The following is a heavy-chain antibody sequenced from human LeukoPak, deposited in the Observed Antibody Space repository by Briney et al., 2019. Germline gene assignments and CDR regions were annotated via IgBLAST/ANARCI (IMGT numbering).Heavy chain of an antibody. Sequence: GRSLRLSCAASGFTFSSYAMHWVRQAPGKGLEWVAVISYDGSNKYYADSVKGRFTISRDNSKNTLYLQMNSLRAEDTAVYYCARAVQGLDYWGQGTLVTVSS. CDR2: ISYDGSNK. CDR3: ARAVQGLDY. J-gene: IGHJ4*02. CDR1: GFTFSSYA. V-gene: IGHV3-30*01.